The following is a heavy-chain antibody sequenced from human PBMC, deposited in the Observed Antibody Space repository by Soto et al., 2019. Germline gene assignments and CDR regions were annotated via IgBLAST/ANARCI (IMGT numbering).Heavy chain of an antibody. Sequence: ASVKVSFKASGYTFTSYAMHWVRQAPGQRLEWMGWINAGNGNTKYSQKFQGRVTITRDTSASTAYIELSSLRSEDTAVYYCARSPWGVVVPAAPGGLGWFDPWGQGTLVTVSS. CDR2: INAGNGNT. V-gene: IGHV1-3*01. CDR3: ARSPWGVVVPAAPGGLGWFDP. CDR1: GYTFTSYA. D-gene: IGHD2-2*01. J-gene: IGHJ5*02.